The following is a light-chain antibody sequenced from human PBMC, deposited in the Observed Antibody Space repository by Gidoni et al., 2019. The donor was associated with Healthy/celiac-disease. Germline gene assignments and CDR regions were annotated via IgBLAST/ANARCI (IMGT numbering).Light chain of an antibody. CDR3: QSYDSSLSGS. Sequence: QSVLTQPPSVSGAPGPRVTISCTGSSSNIGAGYDVHWYQQLPGTAPNLLIYGNSNRPSGVPDRFSGSKSGTSASLAITGLQAEDEADYYCQSYDSSLSGSFGGGTKLTVL. V-gene: IGLV1-40*01. CDR1: SSNIGAGYD. CDR2: GNS. J-gene: IGLJ2*01.